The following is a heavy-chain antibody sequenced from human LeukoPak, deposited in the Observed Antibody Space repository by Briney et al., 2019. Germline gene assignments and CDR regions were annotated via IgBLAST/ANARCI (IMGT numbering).Heavy chain of an antibody. Sequence: PGRSLRLSCTASGFTFGDYAMSWVRQAPGKGLVWVSHIKTDGSSTTYADSVKGRFTISRDNAKNTLYLQMNSLRAEDTAVYYCARDRGYTQDYWGQGTLVTVSS. CDR1: GFTFGDYA. V-gene: IGHV3-74*01. CDR2: IKTDGSST. CDR3: ARDRGYTQDY. J-gene: IGHJ4*02. D-gene: IGHD5-12*01.